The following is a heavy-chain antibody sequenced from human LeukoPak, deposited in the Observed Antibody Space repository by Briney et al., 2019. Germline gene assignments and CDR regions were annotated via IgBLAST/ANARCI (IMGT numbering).Heavy chain of an antibody. J-gene: IGHJ4*02. CDR3: AKVYHIAARPFDY. V-gene: IGHV3-23*01. CDR2: ISGSGGST. CDR1: GFTVSSNY. Sequence: PGGSLRLSCAASGFTVSSNYMSWVRQAPGKGLEWVSAISGSGGSTYYADSVKGRFTISRDNSKNTLYLQMNSLRAEDTAVYYCAKVYHIAARPFDYWGQGTLVTVSS. D-gene: IGHD6-6*01.